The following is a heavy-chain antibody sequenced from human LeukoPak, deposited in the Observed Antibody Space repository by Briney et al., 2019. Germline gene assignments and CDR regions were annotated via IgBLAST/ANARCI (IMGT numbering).Heavy chain of an antibody. CDR1: GFTFSSYG. CDR3: AKDWSEWLVRYFDY. Sequence: GGSLRLSCAASGFTFSSYGMSWVRQAPGKGLEWVSAISGSGGSTYYADSVKGRFTISRDNSKNALYLQMNSLRAEDTAVYYCAKDWSEWLVRYFDYWGQGTLVTVSS. V-gene: IGHV3-23*01. D-gene: IGHD6-19*01. J-gene: IGHJ4*02. CDR2: ISGSGGST.